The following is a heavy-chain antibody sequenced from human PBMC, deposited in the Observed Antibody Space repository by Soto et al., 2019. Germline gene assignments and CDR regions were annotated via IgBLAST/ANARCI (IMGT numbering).Heavy chain of an antibody. D-gene: IGHD3-10*01. J-gene: IGHJ6*02. V-gene: IGHV3-23*01. CDR3: AQRAPGSGSYYYYYGMDV. CDR2: ISGSGGTT. CDR1: GFTFSNCG. Sequence: HPGGSLRLSCAASGFTFSNCGMSWVRQAPGKGLEWVSGISGSGGTTYYADSVKGRFTISRDNSKNTLYLQMNSLRVEDTAVYYCAQRAPGSGSYYYYYGMDVWGQGTTVTVSS.